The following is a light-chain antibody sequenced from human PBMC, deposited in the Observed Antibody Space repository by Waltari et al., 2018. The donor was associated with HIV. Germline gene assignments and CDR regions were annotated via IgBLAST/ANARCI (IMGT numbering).Light chain of an antibody. CDR2: GAS. Sequence: EIVLTQSPDTLSLSPGKRATLSCRASQTVISNYLAWYQQKPGQAPRLLVYGASSRAAGIADRFSGSGSWTDFTLIISRVEPEDSAVFYCQQYGDSPFTFGPGTKVEIK. J-gene: IGKJ3*01. CDR1: QTVISNY. CDR3: QQYGDSPFT. V-gene: IGKV3-20*01.